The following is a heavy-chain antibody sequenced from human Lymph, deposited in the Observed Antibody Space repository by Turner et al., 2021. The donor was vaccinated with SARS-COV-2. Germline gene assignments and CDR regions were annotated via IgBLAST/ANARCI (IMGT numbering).Heavy chain of an antibody. Sequence: EVQLVESVGGLVHPGGSLRLSCAASGFTFSYYWMSWVRQAPGKGLEWVANIKQDGSEKYYVDSVKGRFTISRDNAKNSLFLQMNSLRAEDTAVYYCARMGSSSWYFDYWGQGTLVTVSS. D-gene: IGHD1-26*01. CDR2: IKQDGSEK. V-gene: IGHV3-7*01. CDR1: GFTFSYYW. CDR3: ARMGSSSWYFDY. J-gene: IGHJ4*02.